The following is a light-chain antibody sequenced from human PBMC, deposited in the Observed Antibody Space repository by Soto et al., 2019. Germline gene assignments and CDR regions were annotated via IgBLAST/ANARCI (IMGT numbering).Light chain of an antibody. CDR2: GAS. J-gene: IGKJ2*01. Sequence: EMVLTQSPGTLSLSPGERATLSCRASQSVSSSYLAWYQQKPGQAPRLRIYGASSRATGIPDRFSGSGSGTDFTLTISRLEPEDFAVYYCQQYGSSLYTFGQGTKLEIK. CDR3: QQYGSSLYT. V-gene: IGKV3-20*01. CDR1: QSVSSSY.